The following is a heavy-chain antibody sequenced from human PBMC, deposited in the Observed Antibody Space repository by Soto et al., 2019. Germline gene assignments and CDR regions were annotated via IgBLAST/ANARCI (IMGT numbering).Heavy chain of an antibody. J-gene: IGHJ5*02. CDR3: AATGTTFNWFDP. CDR2: ISGSGGST. D-gene: IGHD1-7*01. CDR1: GFTFSSYA. V-gene: IGHV3-23*01. Sequence: GSLRLSCAASGFTFSSYAIIWVRPAPGKGLEWVSGISGSGGSTCYADSVKGRFTISRDNAKNTLYLQMNSLRAEDTAVYYCAATGTTFNWFDPWGQGTLVTVSS.